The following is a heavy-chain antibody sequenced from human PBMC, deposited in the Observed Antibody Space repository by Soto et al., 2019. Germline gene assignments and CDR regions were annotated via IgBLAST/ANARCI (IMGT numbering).Heavy chain of an antibody. D-gene: IGHD2-21*01. Sequence: ASVKVSCKTSCYTFSSLGISWVRQAPGQGLEWMGWISPHKDDTYYAQRLQGRVTMTTDTSTSTAYMELRSLRSDDTAAYFCARDRPVGPFSYEGDNGMDVWGQGTTVTVSS. V-gene: IGHV1-18*01. CDR2: ISPHKDDT. CDR3: ARDRPVGPFSYEGDNGMDV. CDR1: CYTFSSLG. J-gene: IGHJ6*02.